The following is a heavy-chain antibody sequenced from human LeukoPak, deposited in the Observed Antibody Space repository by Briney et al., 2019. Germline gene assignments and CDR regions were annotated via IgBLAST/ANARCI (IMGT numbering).Heavy chain of an antibody. J-gene: IGHJ6*02. CDR1: GFTFSSYS. CDR2: ISSGSRTI. V-gene: IGHV3-48*04. Sequence: HTGGSLRLSCVASGFTFSSYSMNWVRQAPGKGLEWVSYISSGSRTIFYADSMKGRLTISRDNAKNSLYLQMNSLRAEDTAVYYCARGAGEAPYYGMGVWGQGTTVTVSS. CDR3: ARGAGEAPYYGMGV. D-gene: IGHD1-26*01.